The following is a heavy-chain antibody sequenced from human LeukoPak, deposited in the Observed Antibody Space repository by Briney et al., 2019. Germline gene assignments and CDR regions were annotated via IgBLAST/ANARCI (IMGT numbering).Heavy chain of an antibody. CDR3: ARKYSSSRSRYYYYGMDV. CDR2: IYYSGRT. J-gene: IGHJ6*02. Sequence: SETLSLTCTVSGGSISNSAYYWGWIRQPPGKGLEWIGTIYYSGRTYYNPSLKSRVTISLDTSKNQFSLKLSSVTAADTAVYYCARKYSSSRSRYYYYGMDVWGQGTTVTVSS. V-gene: IGHV4-39*07. CDR1: GGSISNSAYY. D-gene: IGHD6-13*01.